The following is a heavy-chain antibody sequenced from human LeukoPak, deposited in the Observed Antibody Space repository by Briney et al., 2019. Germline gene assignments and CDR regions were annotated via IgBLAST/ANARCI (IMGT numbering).Heavy chain of an antibody. J-gene: IGHJ5*02. Sequence: ASVKVSCKASGYTFTSYYMHWVRQAPGQGLEWMGIINPSGGSTSYAQKFQGRVTMTTDTSTSTAYMEPRSLRSDDTAVYYCARDPGIWFGGFDPWGQGTLVTVSS. V-gene: IGHV1-46*01. CDR1: GYTFTSYY. D-gene: IGHD3-10*01. CDR2: INPSGGST. CDR3: ARDPGIWFGGFDP.